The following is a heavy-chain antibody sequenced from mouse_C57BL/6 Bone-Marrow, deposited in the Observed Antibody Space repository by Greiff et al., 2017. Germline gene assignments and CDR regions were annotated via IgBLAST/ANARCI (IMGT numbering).Heavy chain of an antibody. Sequence: EVKLVESGGGLVQSGRSLRLSCATSGFTFSDFYMEWVRQAPGKGLEWIAASRNKANDYTTEYSASVKGRFIDSRDTSQSILYLQMNALRAEDTAIDYCARGAYGNFYYYAMDYWGQGTSVTVSS. D-gene: IGHD2-1*01. CDR1: GFTFSDFY. V-gene: IGHV7-1*01. CDR3: ARGAYGNFYYYAMDY. J-gene: IGHJ4*01. CDR2: SRNKANDYTT.